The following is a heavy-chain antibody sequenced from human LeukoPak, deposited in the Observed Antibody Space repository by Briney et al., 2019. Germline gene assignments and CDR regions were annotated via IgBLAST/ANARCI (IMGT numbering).Heavy chain of an antibody. CDR2: IYYSGST. V-gene: IGHV4-61*08. J-gene: IGHJ2*01. D-gene: IGHD5-24*01. CDR3: AARGDGYNNWYFDL. Sequence: SETLSLTCTVSGGSISSGDYYWSWIRQPPGKGLEWIGFIYYSGSTNYNPSLKSRVTISLDTSKNQFSLNLSSVTAADTAVYYCAARGDGYNNWYFDLWGRGTLVTVSS. CDR1: GGSISSGDYY.